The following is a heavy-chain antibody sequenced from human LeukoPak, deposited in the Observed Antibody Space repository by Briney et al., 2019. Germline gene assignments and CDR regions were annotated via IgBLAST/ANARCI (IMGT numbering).Heavy chain of an antibody. CDR1: EYSFTNYW. V-gene: IGHV5-51*01. CDR3: ARRRDAAGNRYCFDY. CDR2: IFPYDSDT. Sequence: GESLKISCKGSEYSFTNYWIGWVRQMPGKGLEWMGMIFPYDSDTRYSPSFQGQVTVSADKSISTAYLQWSSLKASDTAMYYCARRRDAAGNRYCFDYWGQGTLVTVSS. D-gene: IGHD6-13*01. J-gene: IGHJ4*02.